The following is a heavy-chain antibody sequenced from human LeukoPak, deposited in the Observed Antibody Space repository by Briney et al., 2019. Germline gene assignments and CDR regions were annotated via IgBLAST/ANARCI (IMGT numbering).Heavy chain of an antibody. V-gene: IGHV1-2*02. CDR1: GYTFTAYY. CDR2: INPSGGGT. D-gene: IGHD5-24*01. CDR3: ARDGRDGYNLVHY. Sequence: GASVKDSCKASGYTFTAYYIHWVRQAPGQGLEWMGWINPSGGGTNYAQKVQGRVTMTRATSISTLYMELSRLRSDDTAVYYCARDGRDGYNLVHYWGQGTLVTVSS. J-gene: IGHJ4*02.